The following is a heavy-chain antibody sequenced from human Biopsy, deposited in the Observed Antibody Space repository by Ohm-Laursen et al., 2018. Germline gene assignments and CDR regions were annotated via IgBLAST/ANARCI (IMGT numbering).Heavy chain of an antibody. CDR3: AKDNLPPARGPLNYYFYGMDV. V-gene: IGHV3-9*01. CDR1: GFTFEDYA. Sequence: RSLRLSCAASGFTFEDYAMHWVRQAPGKGLEWVSSINRNNGNVGYADSVKGRFTISRDNAENSLYLQMNNLRTEDTALYYCAKDNLPPARGPLNYYFYGMDVWGQGTTVTVSS. D-gene: IGHD3-16*02. CDR2: INRNNGNV. J-gene: IGHJ6*02.